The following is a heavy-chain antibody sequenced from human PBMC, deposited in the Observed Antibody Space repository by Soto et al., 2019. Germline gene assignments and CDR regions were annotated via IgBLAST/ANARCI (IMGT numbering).Heavy chain of an antibody. J-gene: IGHJ5*02. CDR2: INAGNGNT. D-gene: IGHD2-2*01. CDR1: GYTFTSYA. CDR3: APRYCSSTSCYHSFDP. Sequence: QVQLVQSGAEVKKPGASVKVSCKASGYTFTSYAMHWVRQAPGQRLEWMGWINAGNGNTKYSQKFQGRVTITRDTSASTAYMELSRLTSGDTAVYYCAPRYCSSTSCYHSFDPWGQGTLVTLSS. V-gene: IGHV1-3*01.